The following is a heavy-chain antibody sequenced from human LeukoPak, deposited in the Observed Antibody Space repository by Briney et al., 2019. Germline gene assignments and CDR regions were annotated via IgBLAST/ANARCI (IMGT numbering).Heavy chain of an antibody. V-gene: IGHV4-61*02. Sequence: SETLSLTCTVSGGSISSGSYYWSWIRQPAGKGLEWIGRIYTSGSTNYNPSLKSRVTISVDTSKNQFSLKLNSVTAADTAVYYCARCGSATCSGDAFDIWGQGTMVTVSS. CDR1: GGSISSGSYY. CDR3: ARCGSATCSGDAFDI. D-gene: IGHD2-2*01. J-gene: IGHJ3*02. CDR2: IYTSGST.